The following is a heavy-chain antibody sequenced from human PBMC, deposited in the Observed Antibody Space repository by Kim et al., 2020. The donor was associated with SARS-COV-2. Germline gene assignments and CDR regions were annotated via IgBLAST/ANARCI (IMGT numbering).Heavy chain of an antibody. D-gene: IGHD6-13*01. CDR1: GFTFSSYS. CDR2: ISSSSSYI. V-gene: IGHV3-21*01. J-gene: IGHJ4*02. CDR3: ASDTGYSSSWTAGGGYYFDY. Sequence: GGSLRLSCAASGFTFSSYSMNWVRQAPGKGLEWVSSISSSSSYIYYADSVKGRFTISRDIAKNSLYLQMNSLRAEDTAVYYCASDTGYSSSWTAGGGYYFDYWGQGTLVTVSS.